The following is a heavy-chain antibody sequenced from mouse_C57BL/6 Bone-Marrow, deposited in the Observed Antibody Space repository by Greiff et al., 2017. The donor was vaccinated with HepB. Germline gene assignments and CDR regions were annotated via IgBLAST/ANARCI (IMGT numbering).Heavy chain of an antibody. D-gene: IGHD2-3*01. Sequence: VQLQESGGGLVQPGGSLKLSCAASGFTFSDYYMYWVRQTPEKRLEWVAYISNGGGSTYYPDTVKGRFTISRDNAKNTLYLQMSRLKSEDTAMYYCARIYDGSYAMDYWGQGTSVTVSS. CDR3: ARIYDGSYAMDY. CDR2: ISNGGGST. V-gene: IGHV5-12*01. CDR1: GFTFSDYY. J-gene: IGHJ4*01.